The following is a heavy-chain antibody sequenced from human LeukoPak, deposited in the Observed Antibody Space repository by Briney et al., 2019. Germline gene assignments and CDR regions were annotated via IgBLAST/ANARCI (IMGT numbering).Heavy chain of an antibody. J-gene: IGHJ3*02. D-gene: IGHD4-11*01. CDR3: VRIDYSNAFDI. V-gene: IGHV1-8*01. CDR1: GYTFTNFD. CDR2: MNPKTGNT. Sequence: ASVKVSCKASGYTFTNFDINWVRQATGQGLEWMGWMNPKTGNTGSAQNLQGRVTITGNTSITTAYMELSSLRSEDTAVYYCVRIDYSNAFDIWGQGTMVTVSS.